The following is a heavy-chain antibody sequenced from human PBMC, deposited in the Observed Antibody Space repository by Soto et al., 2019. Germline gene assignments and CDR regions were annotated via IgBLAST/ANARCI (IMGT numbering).Heavy chain of an antibody. J-gene: IGHJ4*02. Sequence: GGSLRLACAASGFTFSSYAMSWVRQAPGKGLEWVSAISGSGGSTYYADSVKGRFTISRDNSKNTLYLQMNSLRAEDTAVYYCASTRLGGLLEWLFTFDYWGQGTLVTVSS. CDR3: ASTRLGGLLEWLFTFDY. CDR2: ISGSGGST. V-gene: IGHV3-23*01. D-gene: IGHD3-3*01. CDR1: GFTFSSYA.